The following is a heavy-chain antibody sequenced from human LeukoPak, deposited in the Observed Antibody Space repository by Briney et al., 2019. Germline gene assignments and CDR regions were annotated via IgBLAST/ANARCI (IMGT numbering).Heavy chain of an antibody. D-gene: IGHD2-21*02. J-gene: IGHJ4*02. Sequence: PSETLSLTCAVYGGSFSGYYWSWIRQPPGKGLEWIGEINHSGSTNYNPSLKSRVTISVDTSKNQFSLKLSSVTAAGTAVYYCASYNCGGDCYLDYWGQGTLVTVSS. CDR3: ASYNCGGDCYLDY. CDR2: INHSGST. V-gene: IGHV4-34*01. CDR1: GGSFSGYY.